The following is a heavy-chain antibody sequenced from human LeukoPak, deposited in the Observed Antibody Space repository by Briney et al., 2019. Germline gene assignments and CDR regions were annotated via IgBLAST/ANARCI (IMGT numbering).Heavy chain of an antibody. D-gene: IGHD4-11*01. J-gene: IGHJ4*02. V-gene: IGHV3-30*02. CDR3: AAMTSVTTGDY. CDR2: IPYDGSDK. Sequence: PGGSLRLSCAASGFPFSSYGMHWVRQAPGKGLERVAFIPYDGSDKFYADSVKGRFTISRDNSKNTLYLQMNSLRAEDTAVYYCAAMTSVTTGDYWGQGTLVTVSS. CDR1: GFPFSSYG.